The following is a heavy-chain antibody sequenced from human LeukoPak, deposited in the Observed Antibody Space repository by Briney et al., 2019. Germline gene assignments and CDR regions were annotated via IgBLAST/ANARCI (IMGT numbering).Heavy chain of an antibody. V-gene: IGHV4-4*07. J-gene: IGHJ3*02. CDR3: AREHPHSPAFDI. Sequence: SETLSLTCTVSGGSISSYYWSWIRQPTGKGLEWIGRIYTSGSTNYNPSLKSRVTMSVDTSKNQFSLKLSSVTAADTAVYYCAREHPHSPAFDIWGQGTMVTVSS. D-gene: IGHD3-3*02. CDR1: GGSISSYY. CDR2: IYTSGST.